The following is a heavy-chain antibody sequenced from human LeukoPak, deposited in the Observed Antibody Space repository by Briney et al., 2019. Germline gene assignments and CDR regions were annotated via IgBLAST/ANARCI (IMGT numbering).Heavy chain of an antibody. Sequence: PSETLSLTCTVSGGSISSSSYYWGWIRQPPGKGLEWIGSIYYSGSTYYNPSLKSRVTISVDTSKNQFSLKLSSVTAADTAVYYCARRTQWEPGDFDYWGQGTLVTVSS. CDR1: GGSISSSSYY. V-gene: IGHV4-39*01. D-gene: IGHD1-26*01. J-gene: IGHJ4*02. CDR3: ARRTQWEPGDFDY. CDR2: IYYSGST.